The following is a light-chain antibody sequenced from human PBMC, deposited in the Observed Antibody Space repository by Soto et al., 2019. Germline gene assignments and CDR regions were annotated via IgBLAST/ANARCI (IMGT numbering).Light chain of an antibody. CDR1: ALPKQY. CDR3: QSADSSGTCWV. CDR2: KDS. Sequence: SYELTQPPSVSVSXXXXXXITCSGDALPKQYAYWYQQKPGQAPVLVIYKDSERPSGIPERFSGSSSGTTVTLTISGVQAEDEADYYCQSADSSGTCWVFGGGTKLTVL. J-gene: IGLJ3*02. V-gene: IGLV3-25*03.